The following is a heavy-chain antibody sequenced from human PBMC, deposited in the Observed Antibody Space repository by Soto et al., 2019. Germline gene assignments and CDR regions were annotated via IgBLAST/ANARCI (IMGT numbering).Heavy chain of an antibody. CDR3: PRDSGYGSVDSVTHYFDY. CDR1: GFTFSVYW. Sequence: EAHLVESGGKLVQPGGSLRLSCGASGFTFSVYWMSWVRQAPGEGLEWVARIKFDGTGIQYADSVKGRFTISRDNAENSLYLQMNSLRAEDTAVYYCPRDSGYGSVDSVTHYFDYWGQGTLVTVTS. CDR2: IKFDGTGI. V-gene: IGHV3-7*01. D-gene: IGHD3-10*01. J-gene: IGHJ4*02.